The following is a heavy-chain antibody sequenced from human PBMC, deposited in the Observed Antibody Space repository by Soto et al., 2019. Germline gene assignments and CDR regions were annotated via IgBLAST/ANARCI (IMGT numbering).Heavy chain of an antibody. V-gene: IGHV3-23*01. CDR1: GFTFSSYA. J-gene: IGHJ4*02. CDR2: ISATGGSA. Sequence: DVQLLESGGGLVQPGGSLRLSCAASGFTFSSYAMSWVRQARGKGLEWVSAISATGGSAFYADSVKGRFTISRDNSKNTVFLQIDSLVTEDTAVYYCAKGTTAVYCFDFWGQGTLVTVSS. D-gene: IGHD2-15*01. CDR3: AKGTTAVYCFDF.